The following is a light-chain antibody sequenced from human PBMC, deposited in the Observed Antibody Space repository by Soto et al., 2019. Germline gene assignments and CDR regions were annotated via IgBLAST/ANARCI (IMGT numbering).Light chain of an antibody. J-gene: IGLJ2*01. V-gene: IGLV2-14*01. CDR2: DVN. CDR1: SSDIGGYDY. CDR3: TSYASGSSHVV. Sequence: QSALTQPASVSGSPGQSITLSCTGTSSDIGGYDYVSWDQRHPGKAPKLIIDDVNNRPSGVSNRFSGSKSCNTASLNISGPQAEDEADYYCTSYASGSSHVVFGGGTQLTVL.